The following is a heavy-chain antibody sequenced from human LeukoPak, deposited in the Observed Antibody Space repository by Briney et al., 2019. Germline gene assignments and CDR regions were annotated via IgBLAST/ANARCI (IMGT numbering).Heavy chain of an antibody. J-gene: IGHJ4*02. V-gene: IGHV3-33*01. CDR1: GFTFSSYG. CDR2: IWYDGSNK. D-gene: IGHD3-22*01. Sequence: PGGSLRLSCAASGFTFSSYGRHWVRQAPGKGLEWVAVIWYDGSNKYYADSVKGRFTISRDNSKNTLYLQMNSLRAEDTAVYYCARDYYDSSGYPFDYWGQGTLVTVSS. CDR3: ARDYYDSSGYPFDY.